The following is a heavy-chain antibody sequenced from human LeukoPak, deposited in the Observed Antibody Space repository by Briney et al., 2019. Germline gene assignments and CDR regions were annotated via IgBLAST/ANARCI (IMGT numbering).Heavy chain of an antibody. Sequence: PSQTLSLTCTVSGGSISSGDYYWSWIRQPPGKGLEWIGYIYYSGSTYYNPSLKSRVTISVDTSKNQFSLKLSSVTAADTAVYYCARDLVDFWSRMGNWFDPWGQGTLVTVSS. D-gene: IGHD3-3*01. J-gene: IGHJ5*02. CDR3: ARDLVDFWSRMGNWFDP. CDR2: IYYSGST. CDR1: GGSISSGDYY. V-gene: IGHV4-30-4*01.